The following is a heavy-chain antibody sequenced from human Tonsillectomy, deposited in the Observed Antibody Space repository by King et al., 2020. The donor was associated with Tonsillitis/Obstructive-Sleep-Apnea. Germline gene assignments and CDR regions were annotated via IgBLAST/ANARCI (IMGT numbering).Heavy chain of an antibody. CDR1: GFTFDDYT. CDR2: ISWDGGST. V-gene: IGHV3-43*01. CDR3: AKDIGYSYGYGYFYYGMDV. Sequence: VQLVESGGVVVQPGGSLRLSCAASGFTFDDYTMHWVRQAPGKGLEWVSLISWDGGSTYYADSVKGRFTISRDNSKNSLYLQMNSLRTEDTALYYCAKDIGYSYGYGYFYYGMDVWGHGTTVTVSS. J-gene: IGHJ6*02. D-gene: IGHD5-18*01.